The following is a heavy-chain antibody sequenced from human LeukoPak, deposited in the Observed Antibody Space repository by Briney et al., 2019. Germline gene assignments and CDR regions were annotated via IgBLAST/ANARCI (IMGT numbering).Heavy chain of an antibody. CDR1: GFTFSSYA. CDR2: ISYDGGYK. D-gene: IGHD3-10*01. Sequence: GGSLRLSCSASGFTFSSYAMHWVRQAPGKGLEWVAVISYDGGYKYYADSVKGRFTISRDNSKNTLSLQMNSLRAEDTAVYYCARVDYYRSGSPTYFDYWGQGTLVTVSS. V-gene: IGHV3-30*04. CDR3: ARVDYYRSGSPTYFDY. J-gene: IGHJ4*02.